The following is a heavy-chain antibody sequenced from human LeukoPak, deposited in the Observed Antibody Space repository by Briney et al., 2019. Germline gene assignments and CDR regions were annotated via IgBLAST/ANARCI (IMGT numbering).Heavy chain of an antibody. CDR1: GFTCISYG. CDR2: IWDDGSNK. D-gene: IGHD2-8*01. V-gene: IGHV3-33*06. CDR3: AKGYCTNGVCYHFDY. J-gene: IGHJ4*02. Sequence: GGSLRLSCAASGFTCISYGMHWVRQAPCKGLEWVAVIWDDGSNKYYADSVKGRFTISRDNSKNTLYLQMNSLRAEDTAVYYCAKGYCTNGVCYHFDYWGQGTLVTVSS.